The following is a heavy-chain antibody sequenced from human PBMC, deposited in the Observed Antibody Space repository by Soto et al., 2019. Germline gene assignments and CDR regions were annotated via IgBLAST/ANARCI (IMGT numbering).Heavy chain of an antibody. J-gene: IGHJ4*02. CDR3: ARDQTDSGGYSEY. CDR2: VYSDGST. CDR1: GFSISTTY. D-gene: IGHD3-22*01. V-gene: IGHV3-53*01. Sequence: GSLILSCAVSGFSISTTYMSWVRQAPGKGLEWVSLVYSDGSTSYADSVKGRFTISRDNSKNTLYLQLNNLRAEDTAVYFCARDQTDSGGYSEYWGQGTLVTVSS.